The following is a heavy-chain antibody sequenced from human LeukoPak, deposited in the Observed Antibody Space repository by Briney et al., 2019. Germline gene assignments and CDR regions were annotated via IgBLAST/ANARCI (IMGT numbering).Heavy chain of an antibody. V-gene: IGHV3-23*01. CDR1: GFTFSSYA. Sequence: GGSLRLSCAASGFTFSSYAMSWVRQAPGKGLEWVSCISGSGGSTYYADSVKGRFTISRDNSKNTLYLQMNSLRAEDTAVYYCAKRSAPYGVAGLYFDYWGQGTLLTVSS. J-gene: IGHJ4*02. CDR2: ISGSGGST. D-gene: IGHD6-19*01. CDR3: AKRSAPYGVAGLYFDY.